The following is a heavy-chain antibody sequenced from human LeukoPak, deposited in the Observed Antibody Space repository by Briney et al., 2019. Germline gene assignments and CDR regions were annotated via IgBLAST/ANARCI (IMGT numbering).Heavy chain of an antibody. CDR1: GGSISSGNYH. J-gene: IGHJ4*02. CDR3: ARGVGLTQGGAFDF. V-gene: IGHV4-39*07. D-gene: IGHD3-16*01. Sequence: SETLSLTCTVSGGSISSGNYHWGWIRQPPGKGLEWIGFIYYSGSTHYKSSLKSRVTISVDTSKNQLSLKLTSVTAADTAVYYCARGVGLTQGGAFDFWGQGTLVTVSS. CDR2: IYYSGST.